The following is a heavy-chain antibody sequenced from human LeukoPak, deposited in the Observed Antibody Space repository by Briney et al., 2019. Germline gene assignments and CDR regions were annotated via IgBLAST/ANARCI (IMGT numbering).Heavy chain of an antibody. CDR3: ARRATSERGHSYGLDY. V-gene: IGHV3-48*03. CDR1: GFTFSSYE. D-gene: IGHD5-18*01. CDR2: ISSSGSTI. J-gene: IGHJ4*02. Sequence: PGGSLRLSCAASGFTFSSYEMNWVRQAPGKGLEWVSYISSSGSTIYYADSVKGRFTISRDNAENSLYLQMNSLRAEDTAVYYCARRATSERGHSYGLDYWGQGTLVTVSS.